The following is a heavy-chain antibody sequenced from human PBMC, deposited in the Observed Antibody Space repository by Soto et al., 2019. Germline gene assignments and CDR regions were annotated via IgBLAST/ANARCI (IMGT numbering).Heavy chain of an antibody. CDR1: GYDFNIYD. V-gene: IGHV1-8*01. Sequence: QVHLVQSGAEVKKPGASVKVSCTASGYDFNIYDIHWVRQSTGQGLEWMGWMTPKRETPGYAPKFQGRFTMTRATSRSAVYMGLSSLGSEDTAVYFCARGGHGFWSGETYYYAMDVWGQGTTVTVSS. CDR3: ARGGHGFWSGETYYYAMDV. CDR2: MTPKRETP. D-gene: IGHD3-3*01. J-gene: IGHJ6*02.